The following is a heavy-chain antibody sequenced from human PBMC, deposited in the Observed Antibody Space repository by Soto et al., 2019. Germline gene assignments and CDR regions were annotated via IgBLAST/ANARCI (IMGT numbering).Heavy chain of an antibody. CDR3: ARRPAAQNWFDP. CDR2: ISYSGST. J-gene: IGHJ5*02. V-gene: IGHV4-39*07. CDR1: GGSISSDSYY. D-gene: IGHD2-2*01. Sequence: PSETLSLTCTVSGGSISSDSYYWGWIRQSPEKGLEWIASISYSGSTYYNPTLKSRLIISVDTSKSQFSLKLSSVTAADTAVYYCARRPAAQNWFDPWGQGTLVTVSS.